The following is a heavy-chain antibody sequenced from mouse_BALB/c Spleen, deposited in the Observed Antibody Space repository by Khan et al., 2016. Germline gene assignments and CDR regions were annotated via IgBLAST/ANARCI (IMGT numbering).Heavy chain of an antibody. CDR2: INTNTGEP. CDR1: GYTFTNYG. Sequence: QIQLVQSGPELKKPGETVKISCKASGYTFTNYGMNWVKQAPGKGLKWMGWINTNTGEPTYAEEFKGRFAFSLETSASTAYLQINNLKNEDTATYYCARDYGNDVYAMDYWGQGTSVTGSS. D-gene: IGHD2-2*01. V-gene: IGHV9-3*02. J-gene: IGHJ4*01. CDR3: ARDYGNDVYAMDY.